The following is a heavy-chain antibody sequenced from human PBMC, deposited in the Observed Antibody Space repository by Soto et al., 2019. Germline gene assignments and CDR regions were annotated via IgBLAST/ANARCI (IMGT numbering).Heavy chain of an antibody. V-gene: IGHV1-2*04. CDR2: INPNSGGT. D-gene: IGHD3-22*01. J-gene: IGHJ6*02. CDR3: ARDSTYYLESSGYYKAGGMDV. Sequence: ASVKVSCKASGYTFTGYYMHWVRQAPGQGLEWMGWINPNSGGTNYAQKFQGWVTMTRDTSISTAYMELSRLRSDDTAVYYCARDSTYYLESSGYYKAGGMDVWGQGPTVNVSS. CDR1: GYTFTGYY.